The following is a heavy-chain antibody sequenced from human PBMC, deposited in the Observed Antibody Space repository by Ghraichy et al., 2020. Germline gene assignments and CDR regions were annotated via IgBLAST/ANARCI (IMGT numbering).Heavy chain of an antibody. J-gene: IGHJ4*02. CDR3: AREGNSGWYYFDY. Sequence: SETLSLTCTVSGYSISSGYYWGWIRQPPGKGLEWIGSIYHSGSTYYNPSLKSRVTISVDTSKNQFSLKLSSVTAADTAVYYCAREGNSGWYYFDYWGQGTLVTVSS. D-gene: IGHD6-19*01. CDR2: IYHSGST. V-gene: IGHV4-38-2*02. CDR1: GYSISSGYY.